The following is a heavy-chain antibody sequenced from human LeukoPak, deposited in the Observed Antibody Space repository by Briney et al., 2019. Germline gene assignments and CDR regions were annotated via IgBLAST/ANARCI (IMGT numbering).Heavy chain of an antibody. CDR3: AKGVGVYTNWFDP. D-gene: IGHD3-10*01. V-gene: IGHV3-23*01. CDR2: ITGSGGST. Sequence: GGSLILSCAASGFSFSTYAMTWVRQAPGKGLEWVSTITGSGGSTYYADSVKGRFTISRDNSKNTLYVQMNSLRAEDTAVYYCAKGVGVYTNWFDPWGQGTLVTVSS. J-gene: IGHJ5*02. CDR1: GFSFSTYA.